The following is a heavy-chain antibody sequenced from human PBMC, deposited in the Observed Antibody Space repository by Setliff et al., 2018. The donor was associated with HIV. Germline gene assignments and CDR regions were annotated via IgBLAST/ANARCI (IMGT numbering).Heavy chain of an antibody. CDR2: IGTGGDT. J-gene: IGHJ4*02. CDR1: GFTFSDYD. Sequence: GALRLSCEASGFTFSDYDFHWVRQAAGKGLEWVSAIGTGGDTYYADSVKGRFTISRDNAKNSLYLQMNSLRAEDTAVYYCARVGQWLADYWGQGTLVTVSS. CDR3: ARVGQWLADY. V-gene: IGHV3-13*02. D-gene: IGHD6-19*01.